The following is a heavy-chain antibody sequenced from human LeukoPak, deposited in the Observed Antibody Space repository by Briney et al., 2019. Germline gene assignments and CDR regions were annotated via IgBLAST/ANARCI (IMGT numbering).Heavy chain of an antibody. Sequence: SETLSLTCTVSGGSISSYYWSWIRQSPGKGREWIGYIYYIGSTNYNPSLKSRVTISVDTSENQFSLKLNDVTAADTAVYYCARSPYGSGSPDYWGQGTLVTVSS. J-gene: IGHJ4*02. V-gene: IGHV4-59*01. CDR3: ARSPYGSGSPDY. CDR2: IYYIGST. CDR1: GGSISSYY. D-gene: IGHD3-10*01.